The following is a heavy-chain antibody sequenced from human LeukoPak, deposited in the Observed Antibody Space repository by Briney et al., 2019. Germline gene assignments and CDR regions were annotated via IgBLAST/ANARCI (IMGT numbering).Heavy chain of an antibody. J-gene: IGHJ4*02. V-gene: IGHV3-53*01. CDR1: GFVVSTNY. D-gene: IGHD3-3*02. CDR2: IHNGGST. Sequence: GGSLRLSCAASGFVVSTNYMTWVRQAPGKGLEWVSVIHNGGSTYYADSVKGRFTLSIDNSKNMLYLQMNSLRVEDTAVYYCASLARDYWGPGTLVTVSS. CDR3: ASLARDY.